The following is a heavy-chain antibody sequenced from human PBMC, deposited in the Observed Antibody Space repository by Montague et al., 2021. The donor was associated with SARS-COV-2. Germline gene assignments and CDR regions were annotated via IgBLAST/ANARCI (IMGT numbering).Heavy chain of an antibody. CDR2: SNHSGST. J-gene: IGHJ6*02. Sequence: SETLSLTCACYGGSCSGYYWGRIRQPPGKGLEWIGESNHSGSTNYNPSLKSRVTISVDTSKNQFSLKLSSVTAADTAVYYCARVRAVPAAMRIFSLGRSYYGMDVWGQGTTVTVSS. D-gene: IGHD2-2*01. CDR3: ARVRAVPAAMRIFSLGRSYYGMDV. CDR1: GGSCSGYY. V-gene: IGHV4-34*01.